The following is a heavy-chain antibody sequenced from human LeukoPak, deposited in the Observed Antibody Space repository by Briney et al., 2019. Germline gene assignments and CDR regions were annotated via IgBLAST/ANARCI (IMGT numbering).Heavy chain of an antibody. V-gene: IGHV1-69*04. D-gene: IGHD6-19*01. CDR1: GGAFSSYA. CDR2: IIPILGIA. Sequence: SVKVSCKASGGAFSSYAISWVRQAPGQGLEWMGRIIPILGIANYAQKFQGRVTITADKSTSTAYMELSSLRSEDTAVYYCASVLSGIAVAGSFDPWGQGTLVTVSS. J-gene: IGHJ5*02. CDR3: ASVLSGIAVAGSFDP.